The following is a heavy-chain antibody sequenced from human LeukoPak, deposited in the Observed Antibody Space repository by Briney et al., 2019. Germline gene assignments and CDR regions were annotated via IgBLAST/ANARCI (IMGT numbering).Heavy chain of an antibody. J-gene: IGHJ4*02. V-gene: IGHV4-31*03. Sequence: SETLSLTCTVSGGSISSGGYYWSWIRRHPGKGLEWIGYIYYSGSTYYNPSLKSRVTISVDTSKNQFSLKLSSVTAADTAVYYCARDYCSGGSCYVNNWGQGTLVTVSS. D-gene: IGHD2-15*01. CDR3: ARDYCSGGSCYVNN. CDR2: IYYSGST. CDR1: GGSISSGGYY.